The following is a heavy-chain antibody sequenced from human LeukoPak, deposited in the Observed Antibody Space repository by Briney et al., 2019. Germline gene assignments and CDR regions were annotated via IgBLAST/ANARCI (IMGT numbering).Heavy chain of an antibody. CDR1: GYTFTGYY. CDR2: INPSGGST. Sequence: ASVKVSCRASGYTFTGYYIHWVRQAPGQGLEWMGIINPSGGSTSYAQKFQGRVTMTRDMSTSTVYMELSSLRSEDTAVYYCAREGQRTDRSYDAFDIWGQGTMVTVSS. V-gene: IGHV1-46*01. D-gene: IGHD1-26*01. CDR3: AREGQRTDRSYDAFDI. J-gene: IGHJ3*02.